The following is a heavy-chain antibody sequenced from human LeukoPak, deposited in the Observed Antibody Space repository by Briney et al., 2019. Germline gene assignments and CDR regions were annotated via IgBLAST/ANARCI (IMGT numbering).Heavy chain of an antibody. CDR3: ARVVYYYTSGTNYYFDY. J-gene: IGHJ4*02. CDR1: GGSFSGYY. CDR2: INHSGST. Sequence: SETLSLTCAVYGGSFSGYYWSWIRLPPGKGLEWIGEINHSGSTKSNPSLKSRVTISVDTSKNQFSLKLASVTAADTAVYYCARVVYYYTSGTNYYFDYWGQGTLVTVSS. V-gene: IGHV4-34*01. D-gene: IGHD3-10*01.